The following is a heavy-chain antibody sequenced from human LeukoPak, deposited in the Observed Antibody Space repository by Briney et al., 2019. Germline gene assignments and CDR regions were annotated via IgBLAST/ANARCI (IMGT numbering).Heavy chain of an antibody. CDR1: GFTFTGYW. CDR2: IKQDGSER. CDR3: ARHYEDHWFDP. V-gene: IGHV3-7*05. Sequence: GGSLRLSCAASGFTFTGYWMSWVRQAPGKGLEWVANIKQDGSERYYVDSVKGRFTISRDNAKNSLYLQMNSLRAEDTAVYYCARHYEDHWFDPWGQGTLVTVSS. J-gene: IGHJ5*02. D-gene: IGHD3-16*01.